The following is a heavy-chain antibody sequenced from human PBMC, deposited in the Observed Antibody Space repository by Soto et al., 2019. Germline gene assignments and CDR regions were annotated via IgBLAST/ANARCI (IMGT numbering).Heavy chain of an antibody. V-gene: IGHV4-59*08. D-gene: IGHD5-12*01. J-gene: IGHJ4*02. Sequence: ASETLSLTCTVSGGSISSYYWSWIRQPPGKGLEWIGYIYYSGSTNYNSSLKSRVTISVDTSKNQFSLKLSSVTAADTAVYYCARRYGYNSLDYWGQGTLVTVS. CDR2: IYYSGST. CDR1: GGSISSYY. CDR3: ARRYGYNSLDY.